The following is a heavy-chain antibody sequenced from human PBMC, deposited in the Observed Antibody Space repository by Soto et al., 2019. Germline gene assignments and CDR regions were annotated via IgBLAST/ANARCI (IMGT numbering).Heavy chain of an antibody. D-gene: IGHD3-3*01. CDR1: GGSISSYY. CDR3: ARGRNFWSGYYPQHFDY. CDR2: IYYSGST. J-gene: IGHJ4*02. V-gene: IGHV4-59*01. Sequence: SETLSLTCTVSGGSISSYYWSWIRQPPGKGLEWIGYIYYSGSTNYNPSLKSRVTISVDTSKNQFSLKLSSVTAADTAVYYCARGRNFWSGYYPQHFDYWGQGTLVTVYS.